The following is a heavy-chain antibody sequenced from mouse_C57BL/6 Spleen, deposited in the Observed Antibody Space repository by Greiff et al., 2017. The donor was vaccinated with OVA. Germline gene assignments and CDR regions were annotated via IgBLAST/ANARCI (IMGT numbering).Heavy chain of an antibody. V-gene: IGHV1-74*01. Sequence: QVHVKQPGAELVKPGASVKVSCKASGYTFTSYWMHWVKQRPGQGLEWIGRIHPSDSDTNYNQKFKGKATLTVDKSSSTAYMQLSSLTSEDSAVYYCARGTGTRAMDYWGQGTTVTVSS. CDR3: ARGTGTRAMDY. CDR1: GYTFTSYW. J-gene: IGHJ4*01. CDR2: IHPSDSDT. D-gene: IGHD4-1*01.